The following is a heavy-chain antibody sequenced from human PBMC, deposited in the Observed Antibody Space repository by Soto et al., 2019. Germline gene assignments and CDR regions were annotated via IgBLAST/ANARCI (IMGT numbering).Heavy chain of an antibody. Sequence: PGGCLRLSCVVCGFTVNTFAMTWVRQAPGKGLEWVSALSGSGSLSYYADSVKGRFTISRDNSKNTLYLQMNNLRVDETAVYCCARDRGGALDSWGQGTLVTVSS. CDR2: LSGSGSLS. D-gene: IGHD2-15*01. V-gene: IGHV3-23*01. J-gene: IGHJ4*02. CDR1: GFTVNTFA. CDR3: ARDRGGALDS.